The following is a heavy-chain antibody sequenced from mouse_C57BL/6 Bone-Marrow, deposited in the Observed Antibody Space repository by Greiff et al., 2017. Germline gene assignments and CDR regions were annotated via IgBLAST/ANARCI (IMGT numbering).Heavy chain of an antibody. V-gene: IGHV1-5*01. Sequence: EVKLQQSGTVLARPGASVKMSCKTSGYTFTSYWMHWVKQRPGQGLEWIGAIYPGNSDTSYNQKIKGKAKLTAVTSASTAYMELSSLTNEDSAVYYCTREPLYGKGYVDVWGTGTTVTVSS. CDR3: TREPLYGKGYVDV. J-gene: IGHJ1*03. CDR2: IYPGNSDT. D-gene: IGHD2-1*01. CDR1: GYTFTSYW.